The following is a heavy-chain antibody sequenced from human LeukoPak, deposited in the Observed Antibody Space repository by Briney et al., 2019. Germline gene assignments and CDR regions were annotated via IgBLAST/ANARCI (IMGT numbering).Heavy chain of an antibody. CDR2: INHSGST. V-gene: IGHV4-34*01. CDR3: ASLWPYQLSAFDI. CDR1: GGSFSGYY. D-gene: IGHD2-2*01. J-gene: IGHJ3*02. Sequence: SETLSLTCAVYGGSFSGYYWSWIRQPPGKGLEWIGEINHSGSTNYNPSLKSRVTISVDTSKNQFSLKLSFVTAADTAVYYCASLWPYQLSAFDIWGQGTMVIVSS.